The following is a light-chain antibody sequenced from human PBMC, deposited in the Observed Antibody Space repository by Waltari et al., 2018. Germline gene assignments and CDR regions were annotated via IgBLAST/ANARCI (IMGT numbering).Light chain of an antibody. J-gene: IGKJ5*01. CDR1: QSVGSSY. CDR3: QQYGSSSIT. V-gene: IGKV3-20*01. Sequence: IVLTQSPGTLSLSPGERATLSCRASQSVGSSYLAWYQQKPGQGPRLLIYGASSGATGVPDKFSGSGSGTDFTLTISRLEPEDFAVYYCQQYGSSSITFGQGTRLEIK. CDR2: GAS.